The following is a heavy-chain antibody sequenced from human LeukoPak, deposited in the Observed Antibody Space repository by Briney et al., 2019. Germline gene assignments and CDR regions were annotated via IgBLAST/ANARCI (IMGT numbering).Heavy chain of an antibody. J-gene: IGHJ3*02. V-gene: IGHV3-20*04. CDR1: GFTFDDYG. Sequence: PGGSLRLSCAASGFTFDDYGMSWVRQAPGKGLERVSGINWNGGSTGYADSVKGRFTISRDNAKNSLYLQMNSLRAEDTALYYCARDLVPEYYDFWSGYSVDAFDIWGQGTMVTVSS. CDR3: ARDLVPEYYDFWSGYSVDAFDI. D-gene: IGHD3-3*01. CDR2: INWNGGST.